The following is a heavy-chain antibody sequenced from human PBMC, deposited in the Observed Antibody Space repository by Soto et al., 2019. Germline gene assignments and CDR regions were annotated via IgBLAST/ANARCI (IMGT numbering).Heavy chain of an antibody. Sequence: LRLSCTTSGFIFGDYTMSWVRQAPGKGLEWVGFIRGKAYGGTTQYAASVRGRFAISRDDSKRIAYLQMNSLKTEDTAVYYYARGGTAPSGSYAYWGHGTLVTVSS. J-gene: IGHJ4*01. CDR1: GFIFGDYT. CDR2: IRGKAYGGTT. D-gene: IGHD1-26*01. V-gene: IGHV3-49*04. CDR3: ARGGTAPSGSYAY.